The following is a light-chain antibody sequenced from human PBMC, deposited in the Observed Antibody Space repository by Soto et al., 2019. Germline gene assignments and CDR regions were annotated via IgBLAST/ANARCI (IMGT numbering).Light chain of an antibody. CDR3: QQYGSSPPDT. Sequence: EIVLTQSPGTLSLSPGERATLSCRASQSVSSSYLAWYQQKPGQAPRLLIYGASSRATGIPHRFSGSGSGTAFTLTISRPEPEDFAVYSCQQYGSSPPDTFGQGTTLEIK. CDR1: QSVSSSY. CDR2: GAS. V-gene: IGKV3-20*01. J-gene: IGKJ2*01.